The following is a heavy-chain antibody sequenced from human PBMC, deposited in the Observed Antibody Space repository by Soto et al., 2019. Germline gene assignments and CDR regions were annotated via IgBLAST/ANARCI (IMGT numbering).Heavy chain of an antibody. V-gene: IGHV4-30-4*01. J-gene: IGHJ4*02. CDR1: GAYISGADSY. CDR2: IAYSGDT. Sequence: LSLTCVVSGAYISGADSYWFWIRKPPGKGLEWIGYIAYSGDTYYNPSLRRRVTISADRSENKFSLTLKSVTAADTAVYYCASSQKGYNWNYFDHWGQGALVTVSS. D-gene: IGHD1-20*01. CDR3: ASSQKGYNWNYFDH.